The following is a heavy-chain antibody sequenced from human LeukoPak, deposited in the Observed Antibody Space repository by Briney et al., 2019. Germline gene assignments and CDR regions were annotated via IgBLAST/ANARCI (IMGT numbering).Heavy chain of an antibody. CDR1: GFTFSSHA. V-gene: IGHV3-23*01. D-gene: IGHD4-17*01. J-gene: IGHJ4*02. Sequence: PGGSLRLSCAASGFTFSSHAMSWVRQAPGKGLEWVSAISGSGGSTYYADSVKGRFTISRDNSKNTLYLQMNSLRAEDTAVYYCAKTRDYGGNTHYFDYWGQGTLVTVSS. CDR3: AKTRDYGGNTHYFDY. CDR2: ISGSGGST.